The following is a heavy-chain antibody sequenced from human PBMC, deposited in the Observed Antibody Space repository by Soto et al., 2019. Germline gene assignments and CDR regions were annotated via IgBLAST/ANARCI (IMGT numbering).Heavy chain of an antibody. CDR1: GFTFSSYP. CDR2: ISSNGGYT. V-gene: IGHV3-23*01. Sequence: GGSLRLSCAASGFTFSSYPMSWVRQAPGKGLEWVSAISSNGGYTYDADSVKGRFTISRDNSKNTLYLQMNSLRADDTAVYYCAKEYYFGSGTYLGPFDYWGQGTLVTVSS. J-gene: IGHJ4*02. CDR3: AKEYYFGSGTYLGPFDY. D-gene: IGHD3-10*01.